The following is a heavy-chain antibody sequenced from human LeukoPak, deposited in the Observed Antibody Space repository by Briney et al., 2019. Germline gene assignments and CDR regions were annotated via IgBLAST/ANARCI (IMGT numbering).Heavy chain of an antibody. CDR1: GFTFSNAW. J-gene: IGHJ4*02. CDR3: ARGVPGVGSMAFDY. V-gene: IGHV3-20*04. CDR2: INWNGGST. Sequence: PGGSLRLSCAASGFTFSNAWMSWVRQAPGKGLEWVSGINWNGGSTGYADSVKGRFTISRDNAKNSLYLQMNSLRAEDTALYYCARGVPGVGSMAFDYWGQGTLVTVSS. D-gene: IGHD7-27*01.